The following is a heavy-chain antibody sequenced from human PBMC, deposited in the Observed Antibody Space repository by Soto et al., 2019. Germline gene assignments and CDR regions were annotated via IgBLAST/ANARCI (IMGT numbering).Heavy chain of an antibody. Sequence: PSETLSLTCAVSGGSLSSSNWRSWVRQHPGKGLERLGEIYHSGSTNYNSSLKSRVTISVDKSKNQFSLKLSSVNAADTAVYYFARAVNYDDSSGYKNWYDPWGQGTRGAVSS. CDR3: ARAVNYDDSSGYKNWYDP. CDR1: GGSLSSSNW. V-gene: IGHV4-4*02. J-gene: IGHJ5*02. D-gene: IGHD3-22*01. CDR2: IYHSGST.